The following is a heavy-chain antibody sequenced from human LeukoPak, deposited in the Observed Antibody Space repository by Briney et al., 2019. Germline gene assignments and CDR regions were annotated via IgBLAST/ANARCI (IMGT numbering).Heavy chain of an antibody. Sequence: SVKVSCKASGGTFSSYAISWVRQAPGQGLEWMGGIIPIFGTANYAQKFQGRVTITADESTSTAYMELSSLRSEDTAVYYCARIACTGGSCRPYSYYAMGVWGHGTTVTVS. V-gene: IGHV1-69*01. D-gene: IGHD2-15*01. CDR3: ARIACTGGSCRPYSYYAMGV. CDR1: GGTFSSYA. CDR2: IIPIFGTA. J-gene: IGHJ6*02.